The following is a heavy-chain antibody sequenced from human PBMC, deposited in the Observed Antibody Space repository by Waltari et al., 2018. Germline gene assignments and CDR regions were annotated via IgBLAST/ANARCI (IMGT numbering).Heavy chain of an antibody. J-gene: IGHJ4*02. CDR1: GYSISSGYY. CDR3: ARAYYYDTHYYFDY. V-gene: IGHV4-38-2*01. CDR2: IYHSGST. Sequence: QVQLQESGPGLVKPSETLSLTCAVSGYSISSGYYWAWIRQPPGKGLEWIGSIYHSGSTCYNPSLMSRVTISVATSKNQCSLKLSSVTAADTAVYYCARAYYYDTHYYFDYWGQGTLVTVSS. D-gene: IGHD3-22*01.